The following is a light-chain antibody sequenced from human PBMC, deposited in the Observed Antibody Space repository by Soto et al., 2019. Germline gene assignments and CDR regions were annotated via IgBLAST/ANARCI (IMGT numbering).Light chain of an antibody. V-gene: IGKV3-15*01. J-gene: IGKJ2*01. CDR2: GAS. CDR3: QQYNDWPNT. Sequence: EIVMTQSPATLSVSPGARATLSCRASQSVSSNLAWYQQKHGQPPRLLIYGASTRATGIPARFSGSESGTEFTLTISSLQSEDFAVYYCQQYNDWPNTFGQGSKLAIK. CDR1: QSVSSN.